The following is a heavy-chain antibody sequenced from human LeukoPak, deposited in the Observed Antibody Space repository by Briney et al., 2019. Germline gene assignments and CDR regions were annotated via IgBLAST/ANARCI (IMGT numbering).Heavy chain of an antibody. V-gene: IGHV2-5*02. CDR1: GFSLSTSGVG. CDR3: AQTCSGGSCYSGSDWFDP. Sequence: SGPTLVNPTQTLTLTCTFSGFSLSTSGVGVGWIRRPPGKALEWLALIYWDDDKRYSPSLKSRLTITKDTSKNQVVLTMTNMDPVDTATYYCAQTCSGGSCYSGSDWFDPWGQGTLVTVSS. J-gene: IGHJ5*02. D-gene: IGHD2-15*01. CDR2: IYWDDDK.